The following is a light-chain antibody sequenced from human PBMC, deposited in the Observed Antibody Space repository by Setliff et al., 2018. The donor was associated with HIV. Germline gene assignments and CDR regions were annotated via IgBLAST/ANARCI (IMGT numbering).Light chain of an antibody. J-gene: IGLJ2*01. CDR1: SSDVGGYNY. CDR3: SSYAGSNNLV. V-gene: IGLV2-8*01. CDR2: EVH. Sequence: QSVLTQPPSASGSRGQSVTISCTGSSSDVGGYNYVSWYQQHPGKAPKPMIYEVHKRPSGVPDRFSGSKSGNTASLTVSGLQPEDEADYYCSSYAGSNNLVFGGGTK.